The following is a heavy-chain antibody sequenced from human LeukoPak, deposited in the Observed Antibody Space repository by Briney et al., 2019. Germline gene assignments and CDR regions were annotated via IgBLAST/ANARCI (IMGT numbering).Heavy chain of an antibody. V-gene: IGHV4-39*01. D-gene: IGHD3-22*01. CDR1: GGSISSSSYY. CDR2: IYYSGST. J-gene: IGHJ4*02. CDR3: ARHGGPDYYDSSGYHDY. Sequence: SETLSLTCTVSGGSISSSSYYWGWIRQPPGKGLEGIGSIYYSGSTYYNPSLKSRVTISVDTSKNQFSLKLSSVTAADTAVYYCARHGGPDYYDSSGYHDYWGQGTLVTVSS.